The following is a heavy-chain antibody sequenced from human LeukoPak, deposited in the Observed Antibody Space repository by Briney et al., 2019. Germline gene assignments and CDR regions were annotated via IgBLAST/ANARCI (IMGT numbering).Heavy chain of an antibody. Sequence: PSETLSLTCTVSGGSISSSSYYWGWIRQPPGKGLEWIGSIYYSGSTYYDPSLRSRVTISVDTSKNQFSLKLSSVTAADTAVYYCARVQVKDSSDWFDPWGQGTLVTVSS. D-gene: IGHD3-22*01. CDR1: GGSISSSSYY. CDR2: IYYSGST. V-gene: IGHV4-39*07. J-gene: IGHJ5*02. CDR3: ARVQVKDSSDWFDP.